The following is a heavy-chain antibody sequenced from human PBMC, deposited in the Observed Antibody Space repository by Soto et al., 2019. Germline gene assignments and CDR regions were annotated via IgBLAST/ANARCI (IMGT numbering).Heavy chain of an antibody. V-gene: IGHV1-2*04. J-gene: IGHJ6*02. CDR2: INPNSGGT. D-gene: IGHD3-3*01. CDR3: ARELSDFWSGYALGMDV. CDR1: GYTFTGYY. Sequence: ASVKVSCKASGYTFTGYYMHWVRQAPGQGLEWMGWINPNSGGTNYAQKFQGWVTMTRDTSASTAYMELSSLRSEDTAVYYCARELSDFWSGYALGMDVWGQGTTVTVSS.